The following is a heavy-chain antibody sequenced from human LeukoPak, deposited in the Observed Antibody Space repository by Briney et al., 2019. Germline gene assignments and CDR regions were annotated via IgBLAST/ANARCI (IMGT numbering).Heavy chain of an antibody. CDR1: GGSISSSSYY. CDR2: IYYSGST. D-gene: IGHD3-22*01. J-gene: IGHJ4*02. CDR3: ARVGRYYDSSGYYILRNPGFDY. V-gene: IGHV4-39*01. Sequence: SETLSLTCTVSGGSISSSSYYWGWIRQPPGKGLEWIGSIYYSGSTYYNPSLKSRVTISVDTSKNQFSLKPSSVTAADTAVYYCARVGRYYDSSGYYILRNPGFDYWGQGTLVTVSS.